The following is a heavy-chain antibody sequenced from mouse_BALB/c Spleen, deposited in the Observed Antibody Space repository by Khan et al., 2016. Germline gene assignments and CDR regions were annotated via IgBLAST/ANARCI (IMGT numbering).Heavy chain of an antibody. D-gene: IGHD1-2*01. Sequence: EVKLEVSGGGLVQPGGSMKLSCVASGFTFSNYWMSWVRQSPEKGLEWVAEIRLKSENYATHYEESVRGKFTISRDDSKSRLYLQMNSLRAEDTGMYSFTVGYNLGAMYYWGQGTAVTVSS. J-gene: IGHJ4*01. CDR3: TVGYNLGAMYY. CDR2: IRLKSENYAT. V-gene: IGHV6-6*02. CDR1: GFTFSNYW.